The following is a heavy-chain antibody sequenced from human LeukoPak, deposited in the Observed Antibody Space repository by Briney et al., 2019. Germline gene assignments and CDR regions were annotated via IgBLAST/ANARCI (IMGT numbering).Heavy chain of an antibody. V-gene: IGHV4-4*09. CDR2: IYFSGTT. J-gene: IGHJ4*02. Sequence: SETLSLTCNVSGGSITGFYWSWIRQPPGKGLEWIGYIYFSGTTDYNPSLKSRVTMSVDTSKNQFSLKLSSVTAADTAVYYCARVRYGSGTADYWGQGTLVTVSS. CDR3: ARVRYGSGTADY. CDR1: GGSITGFY. D-gene: IGHD3-10*01.